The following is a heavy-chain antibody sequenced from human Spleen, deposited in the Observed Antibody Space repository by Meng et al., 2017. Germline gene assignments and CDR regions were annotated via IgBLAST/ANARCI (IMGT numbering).Heavy chain of an antibody. CDR1: GYSFTAYY. CDR2: INPNSGDT. D-gene: IGHD3-10*02. V-gene: IGHV1-2*06. Sequence: ASVKVSCKPSGYSFTAYYIHWVRQAPGQGLEWLGHINPNSGDTLYAQKFQGRVSMTGDTSISTAYVELSSLRSDDTAVYYCVREKFPPSRFGELYRWFDPWGQGTLVTVSS. CDR3: VREKFPPSRFGELYRWFDP. J-gene: IGHJ5*02.